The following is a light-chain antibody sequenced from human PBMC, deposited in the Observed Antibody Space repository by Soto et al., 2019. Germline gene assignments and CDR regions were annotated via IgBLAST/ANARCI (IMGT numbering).Light chain of an antibody. CDR1: QSLLH. Sequence: DIVMTQSPDSLAVSLGKGATINCKSSQSLLHLAWYQQKPGQPPKLLIYWASTRESGVPDRFSGSGSGTDFTLTISSLQAEDVAVYYCQQYYTTPVTFGQGTKVEIK. V-gene: IGKV4-1*01. CDR2: WAS. J-gene: IGKJ1*01. CDR3: QQYYTTPVT.